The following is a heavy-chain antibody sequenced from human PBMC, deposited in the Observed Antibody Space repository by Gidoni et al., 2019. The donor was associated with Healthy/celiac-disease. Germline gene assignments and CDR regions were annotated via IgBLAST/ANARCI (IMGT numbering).Heavy chain of an antibody. J-gene: IGHJ4*02. D-gene: IGHD6-6*01. Sequence: QVQLQESGPGLVEPSETLSLTCTVSGGSISSCYWSWIRQPPGKGLAWIGYIYYSGSTNYTPPLKCRVTISVDTSKHQFSLKLISVTAAATAVYYCARDPSYSSSSYFDYWGQGTLVTVSS. V-gene: IGHV4-59*01. CDR2: IYYSGST. CDR1: GGSISSCY. CDR3: ARDPSYSSSSYFDY.